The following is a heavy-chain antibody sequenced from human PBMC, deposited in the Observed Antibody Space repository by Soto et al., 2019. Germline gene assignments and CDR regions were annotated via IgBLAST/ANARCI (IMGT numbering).Heavy chain of an antibody. D-gene: IGHD1-7*01. CDR2: ISSTSSTM. CDR1: GFTFTSYS. CDR3: ARSLELDY. J-gene: IGHJ4*02. V-gene: IGHV3-48*01. Sequence: EVQLVESGGGLVQPGGSLRLSCAASGFTFTSYSMNWVRQAPGKGLEWLSYISSTSSTMYYADSVKGRFTISRDNAKNSRYLQMNSLRAEDTAVYYCARSLELDYWGQGTLVTVSS.